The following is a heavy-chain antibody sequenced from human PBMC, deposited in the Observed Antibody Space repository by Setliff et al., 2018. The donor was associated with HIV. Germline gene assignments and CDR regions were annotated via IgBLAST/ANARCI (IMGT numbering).Heavy chain of an antibody. Sequence: PSETLSLTCAVYGGSFSAYYWSWIRQPPGKGLEWIGEINHSGSTNYNPSLKTRATIMVDTSKNQFSLKLGSVTAADTAVYYCAREWSYGAFDTFDVWGQGTMVTVS. CDR2: INHSGST. J-gene: IGHJ3*01. CDR1: GGSFSAYY. D-gene: IGHD5-18*01. V-gene: IGHV4-34*01. CDR3: AREWSYGAFDTFDV.